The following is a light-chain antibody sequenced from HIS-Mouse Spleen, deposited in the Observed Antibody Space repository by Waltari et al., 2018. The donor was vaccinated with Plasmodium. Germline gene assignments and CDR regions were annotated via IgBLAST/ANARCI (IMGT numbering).Light chain of an antibody. CDR3: YSTDSSGNHRV. J-gene: IGLJ2*01. V-gene: IGLV3-10*01. CDR2: EDS. Sequence: SYELTPPPSVSVSPGQTARLPYPGDALTNKYAYWYQPKSGQAPVLVIYEDSKRPSGIPERFSGSSSGTMATLTISGAQVEDEADYYCYSTDSSGNHRVFGGGTKLTVL. CDR1: ALTNKY.